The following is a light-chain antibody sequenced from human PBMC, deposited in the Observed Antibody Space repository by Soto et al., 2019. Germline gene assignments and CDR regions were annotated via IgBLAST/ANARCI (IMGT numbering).Light chain of an antibody. CDR3: QQYNSYSRT. CDR2: KAS. Sequence: DIQMSQSPSTLSASIGDRVTITCRASQSISSLLAWYQQKPGKAPKLLIYKASTLKSGVPSRFSGSGSGTEFTLTISSLHPDDFATYYCQQYNSYSRTFGQGTKVDI. J-gene: IGKJ1*01. CDR1: QSISSL. V-gene: IGKV1-5*03.